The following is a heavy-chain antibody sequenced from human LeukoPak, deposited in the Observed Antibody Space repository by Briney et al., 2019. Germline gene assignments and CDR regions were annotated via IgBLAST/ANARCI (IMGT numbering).Heavy chain of an antibody. CDR2: ISAYNGNT. D-gene: IGHD3-10*01. V-gene: IGHV1-18*01. Sequence: ASVKVSCKASGYTFTSYGISWVRQAPGQGLEWMGWISAYNGNTNYAQKLQGRVTMTTDTSTSTAYMELKSLRSEDTAVYYCATVRITVVRGVMRLRDALDTWGQGTMVTVSS. J-gene: IGHJ3*02. CDR3: ATVRITVVRGVMRLRDALDT. CDR1: GYTFTSYG.